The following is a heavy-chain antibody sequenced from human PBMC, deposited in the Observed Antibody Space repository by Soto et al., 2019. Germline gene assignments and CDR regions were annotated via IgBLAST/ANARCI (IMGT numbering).Heavy chain of an antibody. Sequence: ASVKVSCKASGYTFTGYYMHWVRQAPGQGLEWMGWINPNSGGTNYAQKFQGWVTMTRDTSISTAYMGLSRLRSDDTAVYYCARERMVYATNYYYYGMDVWGQGTTVTVSS. CDR1: GYTFTGYY. J-gene: IGHJ6*02. CDR2: INPNSGGT. V-gene: IGHV1-2*04. D-gene: IGHD2-8*01. CDR3: ARERMVYATNYYYYGMDV.